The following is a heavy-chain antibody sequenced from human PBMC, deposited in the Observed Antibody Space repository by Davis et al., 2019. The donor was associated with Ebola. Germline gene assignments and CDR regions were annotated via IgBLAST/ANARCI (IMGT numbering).Heavy chain of an antibody. J-gene: IGHJ4*02. Sequence: GESLKISCAASGFTFSSYWMSWVRQAPGKGLEWVANIKQDGSEKYYVDSVKGRFTISRDNAKNSLYLQMNSLRAEDTAVYYCAKGRGDYGDYVIDYWGQGTLVTVSS. CDR3: AKGRGDYGDYVIDY. CDR2: IKQDGSEK. CDR1: GFTFSSYW. V-gene: IGHV3-7*01. D-gene: IGHD4-17*01.